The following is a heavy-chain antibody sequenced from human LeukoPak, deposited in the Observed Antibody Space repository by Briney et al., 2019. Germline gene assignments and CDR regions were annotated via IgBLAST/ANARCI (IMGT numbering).Heavy chain of an antibody. V-gene: IGHV3-23*01. CDR3: ARTPKRWLQLLVDY. J-gene: IGHJ4*02. CDR2: ISPAGANK. Sequence: GGSLRLSCVASGFTFSGYAMSWVRQSPGKGLEWVSTISPAGANKYIADSARGRFTVSRDNSKNTLYLQMNSLRAEDTAVYYCARTPKRWLQLLVDYWGQGTLVTVSS. D-gene: IGHD5-24*01. CDR1: GFTFSGYA.